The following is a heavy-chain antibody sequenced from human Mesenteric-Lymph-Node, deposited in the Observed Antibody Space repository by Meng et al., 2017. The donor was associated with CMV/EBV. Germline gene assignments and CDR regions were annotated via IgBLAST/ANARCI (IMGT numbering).Heavy chain of an antibody. Sequence: GESLKISCAASGFTFSSYGMHWVRQAPGKGLEWVAFIRYDGSNKYYADSVKGRFTISRDNSKNTLYLQMNSLRAEDTAVYYCAGPGYCSSTSCHNYGMDVWGQGTTVTVSS. V-gene: IGHV3-30*02. CDR1: GFTFSSYG. CDR3: AGPGYCSSTSCHNYGMDV. D-gene: IGHD2-2*02. J-gene: IGHJ6*02. CDR2: IRYDGSNK.